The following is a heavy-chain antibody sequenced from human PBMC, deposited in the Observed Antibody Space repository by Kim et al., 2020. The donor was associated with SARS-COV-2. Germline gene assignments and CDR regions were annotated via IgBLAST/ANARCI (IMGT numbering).Heavy chain of an antibody. CDR2: ISTYNGDT. V-gene: IGHV1-18*01. CDR1: GYPFTTYG. Sequence: ASVKVSCKASGYPFTTYGIIWVRQAPGQGLEWMGWISTYNGDTNSAQKLQGRVTMTTDTSTTTAYMELRSLRSDDTAVYYCARDNRDYWGQGTLVTVSS. J-gene: IGHJ4*02. CDR3: ARDNRDY.